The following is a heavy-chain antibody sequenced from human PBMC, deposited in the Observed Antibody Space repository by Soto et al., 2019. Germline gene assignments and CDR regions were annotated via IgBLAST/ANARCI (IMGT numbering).Heavy chain of an antibody. Sequence: EVKLAESGGDLVQPGGSLRLSCAASGFTISTYHLNWVRQAPGKGLEWVSYISTDLRALYYADSVRGRFTISRDNAKNSLYLQMTSLRDEDTGVYYCTRDGRRCYDMDVWGQGTTVTVSS. CDR3: TRDGRRCYDMDV. CDR1: GFTISTYH. CDR2: ISTDLRAL. D-gene: IGHD1-26*01. V-gene: IGHV3-48*02. J-gene: IGHJ6*02.